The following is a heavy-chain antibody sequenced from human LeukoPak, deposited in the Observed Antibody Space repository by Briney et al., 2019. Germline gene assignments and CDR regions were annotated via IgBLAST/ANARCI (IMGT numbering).Heavy chain of an antibody. J-gene: IGHJ4*02. Sequence: GGSLRLSCAASGFTFSSYAMSWVRQAPGEGPEWVSAIVGSGDSTYYADSVKGRFTISRDTSKNTLFLQMNSLRADDTAIYYCTKGGHGDYWGQGTMVTVSS. CDR3: TKGGHGDY. CDR1: GFTFSSYA. CDR2: IVGSGDST. D-gene: IGHD2-21*02. V-gene: IGHV3-23*01.